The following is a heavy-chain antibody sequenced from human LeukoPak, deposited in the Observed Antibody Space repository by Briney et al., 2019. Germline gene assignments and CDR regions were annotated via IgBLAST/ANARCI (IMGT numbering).Heavy chain of an antibody. CDR1: GYTFTSYG. Sequence: ASVKVSCKASGYTFTSYGISWVRQALGQGLEWRGWISAYNGNTNYAQKLQGRVTMTTDTSTSTAYMELRSLRSDDTAVYYCARVYRDILTGYYTDYWGQGTLVTVSS. CDR3: ARVYRDILTGYYTDY. CDR2: ISAYNGNT. V-gene: IGHV1-18*01. J-gene: IGHJ4*02. D-gene: IGHD3-9*01.